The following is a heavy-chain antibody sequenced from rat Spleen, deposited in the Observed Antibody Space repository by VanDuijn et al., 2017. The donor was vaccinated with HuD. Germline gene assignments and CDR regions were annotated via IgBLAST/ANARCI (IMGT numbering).Heavy chain of an antibody. CDR3: ARLEGITSDWFAY. D-gene: IGHD1-4*01. CDR2: MWSGGGT. CDR1: GFSLTSFH. V-gene: IGHV2-72*01. Sequence: QVQLKESGPGLVQPSQTLSLTCTVSGFSLTSFHVSWVRQPPGKSLVWMGTMWSGGGTSYNSAVQSRLSISRDTSKSQVFLKVNSLQPEDTGTYYFARLEGITSDWFAYWGQGTLVTVSS. J-gene: IGHJ3*01.